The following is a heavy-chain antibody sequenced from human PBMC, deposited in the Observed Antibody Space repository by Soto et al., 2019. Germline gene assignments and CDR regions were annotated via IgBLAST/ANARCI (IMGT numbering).Heavy chain of an antibody. V-gene: IGHV1-69*06. D-gene: IGHD3-3*01. Sequence: GASVKVSCKASGVTFSRQDMRWVRQAPGQGLEWMGGIIPIFGTANYAQKFQGRVTITADKSTSTAYMELSSLRSEDTAVYYCARLYYDFWSGSGNYFDYWGQGTLVTGS. J-gene: IGHJ4*02. CDR3: ARLYYDFWSGSGNYFDY. CDR1: GVTFSRQD. CDR2: IIPIFGTA.